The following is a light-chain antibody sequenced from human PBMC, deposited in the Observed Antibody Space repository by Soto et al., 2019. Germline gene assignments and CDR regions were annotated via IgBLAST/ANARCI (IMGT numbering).Light chain of an antibody. CDR1: QSISSSY. CDR2: GAF. V-gene: IGKV3-20*01. J-gene: IGKJ3*01. CDR3: QQCGSSSFA. Sequence: EIVLTQSPGTLSLSPGETATLSCRARQSISSSYLAWYQKKPGPAPRLLLYGAFNRATSLPDRFSGSGSGTDFPITISRLEHEVYAFYYCQQCGSSSFAFGPGTNVEI.